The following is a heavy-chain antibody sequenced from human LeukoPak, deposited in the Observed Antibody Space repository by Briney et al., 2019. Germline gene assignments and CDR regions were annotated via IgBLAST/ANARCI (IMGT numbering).Heavy chain of an antibody. J-gene: IGHJ4*02. Sequence: SETLSLTCTASGGSISSYYWSWIRQPPGKGLEWIGYIYYSGSTSYNPSLKSRVTISVDTSKNQFSLKLSSVTAADTAVYYCAGHQLEYSSSSIPFDYWGQGTLVTVSS. D-gene: IGHD6-6*01. CDR3: AGHQLEYSSSSIPFDY. CDR1: GGSISSYY. V-gene: IGHV4-59*08. CDR2: IYYSGST.